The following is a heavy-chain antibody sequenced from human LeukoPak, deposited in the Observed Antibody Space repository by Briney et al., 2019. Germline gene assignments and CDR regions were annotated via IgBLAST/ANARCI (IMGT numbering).Heavy chain of an antibody. CDR2: IYPGDSDT. D-gene: IGHD1-1*01. Sequence: GESLKISCKGSGSGYSFANFWIGWVRQMPGKGLEWMGIIYPGDSDTRYSPSFEGQVTISADKSISTAYLQWSSLKASDTAIYYCARSPRWTFFDYWGQGTLVTVSS. CDR3: ARSPRWTFFDY. J-gene: IGHJ4*02. CDR1: GYSFANFW. V-gene: IGHV5-51*01.